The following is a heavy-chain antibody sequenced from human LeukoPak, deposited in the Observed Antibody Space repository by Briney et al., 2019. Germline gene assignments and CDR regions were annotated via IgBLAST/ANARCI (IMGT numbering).Heavy chain of an antibody. V-gene: IGHV1-18*01. CDR2: ISAYNGNT. CDR3: ARRSGSYSLYDYYYYYMDV. CDR1: GYTFTSYG. D-gene: IGHD1-26*01. Sequence: ASVKVSCXASGYTFTSYGISWVRQARGQGLEWMGWISAYNGNTNYAQKLQGRVTMTTDTSTSTAYMELRSLRSDDTAVYYCARRSGSYSLYDYYYYYMDVWGKGTTVTVSS. J-gene: IGHJ6*03.